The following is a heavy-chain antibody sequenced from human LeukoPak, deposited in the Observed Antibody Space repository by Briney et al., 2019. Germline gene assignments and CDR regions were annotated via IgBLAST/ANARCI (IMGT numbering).Heavy chain of an antibody. CDR1: GYTFTSYA. V-gene: IGHV7-4-1*02. D-gene: IGHD2-15*01. CDR3: AREERSYTGVVEDY. CDR2: INTNTGNP. J-gene: IGHJ4*02. Sequence: ASVNVSCKASGYTFTSYAMNWVRQAPGQGLEWMGWINTNTGNPTYAQGFTGRFVFSLDTSVSTAYLQISSLKAEDTAVYYCAREERSYTGVVEDYWGQGTLVTVSS.